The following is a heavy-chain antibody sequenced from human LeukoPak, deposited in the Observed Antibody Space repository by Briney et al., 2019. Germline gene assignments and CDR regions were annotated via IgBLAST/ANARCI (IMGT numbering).Heavy chain of an antibody. Sequence: SVKVSCKASGGSFTFTSHAISWVRQAPGQGLEWLGGLIPIYGSANYAQKFQGRVTIASDESTRTVYMELSSLRPEDSAVHYCAGFFYDNSGDAFDIWGQGTMVTVSS. V-gene: IGHV1-69*13. D-gene: IGHD3-22*01. CDR1: GGSFTFTSHA. CDR3: AGFFYDNSGDAFDI. CDR2: LIPIYGSA. J-gene: IGHJ3*02.